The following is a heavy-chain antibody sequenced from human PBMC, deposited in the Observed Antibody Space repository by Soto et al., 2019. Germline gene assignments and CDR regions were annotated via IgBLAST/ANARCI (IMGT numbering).Heavy chain of an antibody. CDR1: GFTFSSYG. CDR2: ISYDGSNK. CDR3: AKGAYSVSYLDY. V-gene: IGHV3-30*18. Sequence: QVQLVESGGGVVQPGRSLRLSCAASGFTFSSYGMHWVRQAPGKGLEWVAIISYDGSNKYYADSVKGRFTISRDNSKNTLYLQMNSVRAEDTAVYYCAKGAYSVSYLDYWGQGTLVTVSS. D-gene: IGHD1-26*01. J-gene: IGHJ4*02.